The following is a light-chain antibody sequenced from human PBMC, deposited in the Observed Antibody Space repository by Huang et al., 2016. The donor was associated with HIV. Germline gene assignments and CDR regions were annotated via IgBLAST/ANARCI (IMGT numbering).Light chain of an antibody. J-gene: IGKJ4*01. CDR3: QQLKSYPLT. V-gene: IGKV1-9*01. CDR1: QDIGNS. Sequence: IHLTQSPSSLSASVGDRVTVTCRASQDIGNSLAWYQQGLGKAPKLLIYCSSTLQTGVAPRFSGYGSETDFTLTIASLLPGDFATYFCQQLKSYPLTFGGGT. CDR2: CSS.